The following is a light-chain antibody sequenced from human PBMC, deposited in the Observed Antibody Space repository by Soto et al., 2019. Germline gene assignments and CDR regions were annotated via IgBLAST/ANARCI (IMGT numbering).Light chain of an antibody. V-gene: IGKV3-15*01. CDR1: QSVTRY. CDR3: QQYHDWPYT. CDR2: GAS. Sequence: EIVMTQSPATLSVSPGERAALSCRASQSVTRYLAWYQQKPGQAPRLLIYGASTRATGIPARFSGSGSGTEFTLTISSLQSEDFAIYYCQQYHDWPYTFGQGTKMEIK. J-gene: IGKJ2*01.